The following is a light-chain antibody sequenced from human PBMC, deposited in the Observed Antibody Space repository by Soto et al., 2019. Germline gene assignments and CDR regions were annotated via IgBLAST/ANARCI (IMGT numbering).Light chain of an antibody. J-gene: IGKJ5*01. Sequence: DIQMTQSPAYVSASLGDRVTITCRASQGISSWLAWYQQKQGKGHKXLIYAASSLQSGVPSRFRGSGSGTDFTLTISSLEPEDVATYYCQQANSFPITFGQGTRLEIK. CDR2: AAS. V-gene: IGKV1D-12*01. CDR3: QQANSFPIT. CDR1: QGISSW.